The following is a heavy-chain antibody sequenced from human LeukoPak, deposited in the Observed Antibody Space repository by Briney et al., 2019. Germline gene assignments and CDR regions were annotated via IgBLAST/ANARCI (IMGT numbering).Heavy chain of an antibody. CDR1: GYTFTSYG. CDR3: ARAYEAKGYGMVGATTPILDAFDI. D-gene: IGHD1-26*01. Sequence: ASVKVSCKASGYTFTSYGISWVRQAPGQGLEWMGWISACNGNTNYAQKLQGRVTMTTDTSTSTAYMELRSLRSDDTAVYYCARAYEAKGYGMVGATTPILDAFDIWGQGTMVTVSS. CDR2: ISACNGNT. V-gene: IGHV1-18*01. J-gene: IGHJ3*02.